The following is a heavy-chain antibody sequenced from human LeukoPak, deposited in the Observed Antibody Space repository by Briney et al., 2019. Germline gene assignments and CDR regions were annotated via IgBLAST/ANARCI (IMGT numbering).Heavy chain of an antibody. D-gene: IGHD3-16*01. CDR3: AKYPLIPNFDY. CDR1: GFTVSSNY. Sequence: GGSLRLSCAASGFTVSSNYMSWVRQAPGKGLEWVSSISGSGLSTYYANSVKGRFSISRDNSKNTLYLQMNSLRAEDTAVYYCAKYPLIPNFDYWGQGTLVTVSS. V-gene: IGHV3-23*01. J-gene: IGHJ4*02. CDR2: ISGSGLST.